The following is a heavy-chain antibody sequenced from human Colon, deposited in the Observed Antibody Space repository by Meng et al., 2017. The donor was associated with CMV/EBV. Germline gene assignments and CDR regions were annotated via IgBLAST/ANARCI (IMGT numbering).Heavy chain of an antibody. CDR3: AREGRRGTSLPPYFHYYGVDV. CDR1: GGSVSSGSYY. Sequence: SETLSLTCTVSGGSVSSGSYYWSWIRQPPGKGLEWIGYIYYSGSTNYNPSLKSRVTISVDTSKNQFSLKLSSVTAADTAVYYCAREGRRGTSLPPYFHYYGVDVWGQGTTVTVSS. D-gene: IGHD2-15*01. J-gene: IGHJ6*02. V-gene: IGHV4-61*01. CDR2: IYYSGST.